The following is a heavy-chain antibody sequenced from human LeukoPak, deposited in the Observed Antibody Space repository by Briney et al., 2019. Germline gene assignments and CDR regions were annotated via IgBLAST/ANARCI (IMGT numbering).Heavy chain of an antibody. CDR2: IKQDGSEK. D-gene: IGHD1-26*01. Sequence: AGGSLRLSCAASGFTFSSYWMSWVRQAPGKGLEWVANIKQDGSEKYYVDSVKGRFTISRDNAKNSLYLQMNSLRAEDTAVYYCARGTSGSYLNYFDYRGQGTLVTVSS. J-gene: IGHJ4*02. CDR3: ARGTSGSYLNYFDY. CDR1: GFTFSSYW. V-gene: IGHV3-7*04.